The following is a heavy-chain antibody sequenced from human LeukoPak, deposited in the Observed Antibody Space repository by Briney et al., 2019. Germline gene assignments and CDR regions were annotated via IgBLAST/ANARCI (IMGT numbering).Heavy chain of an antibody. CDR3: GKSIVVVPAAPTY. CDR2: ISGSGGST. CDR1: GFTFSSYA. V-gene: IGHV3-23*01. Sequence: GGSLRLSCAASGFTFSSYAMSWVRQAPGKGLEWVSAISGSGGSTYYAASVKGRFTISRDNSKNTLYLQMNSLRAEDTAVYYCGKSIVVVPAAPTYWGQGTLVTVSS. J-gene: IGHJ4*02. D-gene: IGHD2-2*01.